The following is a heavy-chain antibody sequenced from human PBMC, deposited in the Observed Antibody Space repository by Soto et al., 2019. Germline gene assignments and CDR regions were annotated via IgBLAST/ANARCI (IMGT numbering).Heavy chain of an antibody. J-gene: IGHJ3*02. CDR3: ARAGLGAIVVVVAATSKDAFDI. CDR2: ISSSSSYI. CDR1: AFTFSTYT. D-gene: IGHD2-15*01. Sequence: PGGSLRLSCTASAFTFSTYTMHWVRQAPGKGLEWVSSISSSSSYIYYADSLKGRFTISRDNAKNSLYLQMNSLRAEDTAVYYCARAGLGAIVVVVAATSKDAFDIWGQGTMVTVSS. V-gene: IGHV3-21*01.